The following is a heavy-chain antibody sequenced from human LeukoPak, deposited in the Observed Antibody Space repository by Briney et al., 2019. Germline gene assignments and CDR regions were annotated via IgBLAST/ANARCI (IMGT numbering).Heavy chain of an antibody. D-gene: IGHD3-22*01. V-gene: IGHV3-23*01. CDR1: GITLSNYG. CDR3: AKRGVVIRVILVGFHKEANYFDS. Sequence: GGSLRLSCAVSGITLSNYGMSWVRQAPGKGLEWVAGISGSGGRTNYADSVKGRFTVSRDNPKNTLYLQMNSLRAEDTAVYSCAKRGVVIRVILVGFHKEANYFDSWGQGALVTVSS. J-gene: IGHJ4*02. CDR2: ISGSGGRT.